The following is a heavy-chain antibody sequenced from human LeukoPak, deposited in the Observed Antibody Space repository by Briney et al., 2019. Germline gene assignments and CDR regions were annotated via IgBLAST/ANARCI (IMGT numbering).Heavy chain of an antibody. V-gene: IGHV3-21*01. Sequence: GGSLRLSCAASGFTFSTNWMHWVRQAPGKGLEWVSSISSSSSYIYYADSVKGRFTISRDNAKNSLYLQMNSLRAEDTAVYYCASREDYYDSSGYYSVPYPAPIDYWGQGTLVTVSS. CDR2: ISSSSSYI. J-gene: IGHJ4*02. D-gene: IGHD3-22*01. CDR3: ASREDYYDSSGYYSVPYPAPIDY. CDR1: GFTFSTNW.